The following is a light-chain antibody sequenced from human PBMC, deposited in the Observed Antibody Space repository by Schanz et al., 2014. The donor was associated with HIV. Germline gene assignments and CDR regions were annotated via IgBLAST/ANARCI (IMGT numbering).Light chain of an antibody. Sequence: EIVLTQSPGTLSLSPGERATLSCRASQSVSSYLAWYQQKPGQAPRLLIYDASNRATGIPARFSGSGSGTDFTLTISSLQPEDFATYYCLQDYNYPRTFGQGTKVEIK. CDR1: QSVSSY. CDR2: DAS. CDR3: LQDYNYPRT. V-gene: IGKV3-11*01. J-gene: IGKJ1*01.